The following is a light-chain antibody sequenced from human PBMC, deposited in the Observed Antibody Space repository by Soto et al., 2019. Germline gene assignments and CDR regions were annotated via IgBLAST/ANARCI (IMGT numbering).Light chain of an antibody. J-gene: IGKJ4*01. CDR3: QQYNNWPLT. CDR1: QSISSN. V-gene: IGKV3-15*01. CDR2: GPS. Sequence: EIVMTQSPATLSVSPGERATLSCRASQSISSNLAWYQQKPGQAPRLIIYGPSTRATGIPARFSGSGSGTEFTLTISSLQSEDFAVYYCQQYNNWPLTFGGGTKVEIK.